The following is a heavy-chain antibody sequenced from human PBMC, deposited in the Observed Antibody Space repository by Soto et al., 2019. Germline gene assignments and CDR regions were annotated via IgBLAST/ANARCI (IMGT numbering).Heavy chain of an antibody. CDR3: ARGQVLRYFDWLLSSLDYYYGMDV. D-gene: IGHD3-9*01. V-gene: IGHV1-18*01. J-gene: IGHJ6*02. Sequence: ASVKVSCKASGYSFSSYGISWVRQAPGQGLEWMGWISAYNGNTNYAQKLQGRVTMTTDTSTSTAYMELRSLRSDDTAVYYCARGQVLRYFDWLLSSLDYYYGMDVWGQGTTLTVSS. CDR1: GYSFSSYG. CDR2: ISAYNGNT.